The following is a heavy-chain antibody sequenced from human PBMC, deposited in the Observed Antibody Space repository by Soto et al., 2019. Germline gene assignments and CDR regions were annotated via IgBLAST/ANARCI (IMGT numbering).Heavy chain of an antibody. CDR2: INSDGSST. CDR1: GFTFSSYW. V-gene: IGHV3-74*01. Sequence: GGSLRLSCAASGFTFSSYWMHWVRQAPGKGLVWVSRINSDGSSTSYADSVKGRFTISRDNAKNTLYLQMNSLRAEDTAVYYCAREYYDFWSGSLGMDVWGQGXTVTVYS. J-gene: IGHJ6*02. D-gene: IGHD3-3*01. CDR3: AREYYDFWSGSLGMDV.